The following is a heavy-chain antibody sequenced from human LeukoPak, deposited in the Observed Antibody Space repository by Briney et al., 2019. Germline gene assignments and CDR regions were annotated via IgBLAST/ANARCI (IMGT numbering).Heavy chain of an antibody. CDR3: ARHFRTIFGVVIPFDY. Sequence: SETLSLTCAVYGGSFSGYYWSWIRQPPGKGLEWIGEINHSGSTNYNPSLKSRVTISVDTSKNQFSLKLSSVTAADTAVYYCARHFRTIFGVVIPFDYWGQGTLVTVSS. V-gene: IGHV4-34*01. CDR2: INHSGST. D-gene: IGHD3-3*01. J-gene: IGHJ4*02. CDR1: GGSFSGYY.